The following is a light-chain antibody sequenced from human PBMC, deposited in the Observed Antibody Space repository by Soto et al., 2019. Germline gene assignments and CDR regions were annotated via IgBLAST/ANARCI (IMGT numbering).Light chain of an antibody. J-gene: IGKJ5*01. Sequence: EVGMTQSAATLSFSPGERATLSCRASQSIYSNLAWYQQRPGQPPRLLNYRASTRATDIPARFSGSGSGTEFTLTISSLQSADFAVYYCQQYNNWPPITFGQGTRLEIK. CDR3: QQYNNWPPIT. CDR1: QSIYSN. V-gene: IGKV3-15*01. CDR2: RAS.